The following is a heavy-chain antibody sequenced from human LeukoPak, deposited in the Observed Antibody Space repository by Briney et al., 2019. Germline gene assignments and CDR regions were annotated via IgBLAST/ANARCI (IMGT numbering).Heavy chain of an antibody. CDR3: ARERGSYRNWFDP. CDR2: INAGNGNT. Sequence: ASVKVSCKASGYTFTGYYMHCVRQAPGQGLEWMGWINAGNGNTKYSQEFQGRVTITRDTSASTAYMELSSLRSEDMAVYYCARERGSYRNWFDPWGQGTLVTVSS. V-gene: IGHV1-3*03. CDR1: GYTFTGYY. J-gene: IGHJ5*02. D-gene: IGHD1-26*01.